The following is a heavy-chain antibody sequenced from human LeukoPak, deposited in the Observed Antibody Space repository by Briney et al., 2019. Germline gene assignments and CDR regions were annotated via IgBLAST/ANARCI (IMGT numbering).Heavy chain of an antibody. Sequence: PGRSLRLSCAASGFTFRRYGMHWVRQAPGKGLEWLAVIYFDGSNKYYADSVKGRFTISRDNSKNTLYLQLNTLKAEDTAVYYCARDRDSSGWFGIDYWGQGTLVTVSS. D-gene: IGHD6-19*01. CDR2: IYFDGSNK. CDR3: ARDRDSSGWFGIDY. J-gene: IGHJ4*02. CDR1: GFTFRRYG. V-gene: IGHV3-33*01.